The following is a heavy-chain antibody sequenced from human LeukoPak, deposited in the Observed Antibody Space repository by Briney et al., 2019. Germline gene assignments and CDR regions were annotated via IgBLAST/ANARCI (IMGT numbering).Heavy chain of an antibody. CDR2: IYYSGST. CDR3: ARASYSYGYYGLDY. D-gene: IGHD5-18*01. CDR1: GGSISSSSYY. Sequence: SETLSLTCTVSGGSISSSSYYWGWIRQPPGKGLEWIGSIYYSGSTYYNPSLKSRVTISVDTSKNQFSLKLSSVTAADTAVYYCARASYSYGYYGLDYWGQGTLVTVSS. J-gene: IGHJ4*02. V-gene: IGHV4-39*07.